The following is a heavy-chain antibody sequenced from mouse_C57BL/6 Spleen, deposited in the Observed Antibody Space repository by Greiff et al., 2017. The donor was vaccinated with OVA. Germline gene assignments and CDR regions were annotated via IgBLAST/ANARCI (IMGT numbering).Heavy chain of an antibody. J-gene: IGHJ3*01. CDR3: TRSSNYAFAY. D-gene: IGHD2-5*01. Sequence: QVHVKQSVAELVRPGASVTLSCKASGYTFTDYEMHWVKQTPVHGLEWIGAIDPETGGTAYNQKFKGKAILTADKSSSTAYMELRSLTSEDSAVYYCTRSSNYAFAYWGQGTLVTVSA. V-gene: IGHV1-15*01. CDR1: GYTFTDYE. CDR2: IDPETGGT.